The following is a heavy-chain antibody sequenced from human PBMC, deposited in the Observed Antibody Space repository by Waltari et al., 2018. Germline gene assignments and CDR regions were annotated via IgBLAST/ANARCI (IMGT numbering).Heavy chain of an antibody. CDR3: ARVGYCSSTSCYTATNWFDP. J-gene: IGHJ5*02. CDR1: GGSISSSSDY. CDR2: IYYSGST. Sequence: QLQLQESGPGLVKPSETLSLTCTVSGGSISSSSDYWGWIRQPPGNGLEWIGSIYYSGSTYYNPSLKSRVTISVDTSKNQFSLKLSSVTAADTAVYYCARVGYCSSTSCYTATNWFDPWGQGTLVTVSS. D-gene: IGHD2-2*02. V-gene: IGHV4-39*07.